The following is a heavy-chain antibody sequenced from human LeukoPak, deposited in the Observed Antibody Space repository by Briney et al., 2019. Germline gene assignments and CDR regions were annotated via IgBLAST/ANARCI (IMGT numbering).Heavy chain of an antibody. CDR2: IKSKTDGGTT. D-gene: IGHD3-9*01. J-gene: IGHJ5*02. V-gene: IGHV3-15*01. Sequence: PGGSLRLSCAASGFTFSNAWMSWVRQAPGKGLEWVGRIKSKTDGGTTDYAAPVKGRFTISRDDSKNTLYLQMNSLKTEDTAVYYCTPDADILTGHNWFDPWGQGTLVTVSS. CDR1: GFTFSNAW. CDR3: TPDADILTGHNWFDP.